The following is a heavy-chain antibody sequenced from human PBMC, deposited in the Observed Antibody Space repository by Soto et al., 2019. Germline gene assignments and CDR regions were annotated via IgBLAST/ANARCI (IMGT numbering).Heavy chain of an antibody. CDR2: IYSGGST. CDR1: EVTVSSNY. J-gene: IGHJ4*01. V-gene: IGHV3-53*01. Sequence: RALSFAASEVTVSSNYMSWVRQAPGKGLEWVSVIYSGGSTYYADSVKGRFTISRDNSKNALYLQMNSLRAEDTAVYYCARMFWWGYYHYFDYWGHGTLVTVSA. CDR3: ARMFWWGYYHYFDY. D-gene: IGHD3-3*01.